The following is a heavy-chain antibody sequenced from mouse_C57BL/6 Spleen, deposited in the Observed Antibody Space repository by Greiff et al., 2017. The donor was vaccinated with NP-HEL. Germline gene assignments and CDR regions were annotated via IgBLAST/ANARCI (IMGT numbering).Heavy chain of an antibody. J-gene: IGHJ3*01. Sequence: QIQLQQPGAELVMPGASVKLSCKASGYTFTSYWMHWVKQRPGQGLEWIGEIDPSDSYTNYNQKFKGKSTLTVDKSSSTAYMQLSSLTSEDSAVYYCARVGSYGSSPRPEFAYWGQGTLVTVSA. D-gene: IGHD1-1*01. CDR2: IDPSDSYT. CDR3: ARVGSYGSSPRPEFAY. CDR1: GYTFTSYW. V-gene: IGHV1-69*01.